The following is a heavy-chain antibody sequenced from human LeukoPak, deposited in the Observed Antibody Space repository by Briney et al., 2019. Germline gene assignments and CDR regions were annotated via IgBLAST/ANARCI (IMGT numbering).Heavy chain of an antibody. CDR3: ARGEVPTVTTKFDY. V-gene: IGHV4-39*07. CDR2: IYYSGST. CDR1: GGSISSSSYY. Sequence: SETLSLTCTVSGGSISSSSYYWGWIRQPPGKGLEWIGSIYYSGSTYYNPSLKSRVTISVDTSKNQFSLKLSSVTAADTAVYYCARGEVPTVTTKFDYWGQGTLVTVSS. D-gene: IGHD4-17*01. J-gene: IGHJ4*02.